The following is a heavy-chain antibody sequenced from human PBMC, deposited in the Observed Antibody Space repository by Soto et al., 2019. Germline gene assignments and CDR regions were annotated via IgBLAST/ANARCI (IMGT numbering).Heavy chain of an antibody. D-gene: IGHD3-22*01. Sequence: QVQLVESGGGVVQPGRSLRLSCAASGFTFSSYGMHWVRQAPGKGLEWVAVISYDGSNKYYADSVKGRFTISRDNSKNTLYLQMNSPRAEDTAVYYCAKILRVGNSGYDDYDSSGYNIRPNFDYWGQGTLVTVSS. CDR3: AKILRVGNSGYDDYDSSGYNIRPNFDY. CDR2: ISYDGSNK. J-gene: IGHJ4*02. V-gene: IGHV3-30*18. CDR1: GFTFSSYG.